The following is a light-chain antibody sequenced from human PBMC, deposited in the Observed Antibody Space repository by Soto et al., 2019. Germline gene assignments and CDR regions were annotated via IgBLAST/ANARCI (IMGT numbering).Light chain of an antibody. CDR1: QSVSNNY. J-gene: IGKJ5*01. CDR2: GAS. V-gene: IGKV3D-20*02. Sequence: EVVLTQSPATLSLSPGDRATLSCRASQSVSNNYLAWYQQKPGQAPRLLIYGASNRATGIPDRFSGSGSGTDFTLTISSLEPEDFAVYYCQQRSKWPITFGQGTRLEIK. CDR3: QQRSKWPIT.